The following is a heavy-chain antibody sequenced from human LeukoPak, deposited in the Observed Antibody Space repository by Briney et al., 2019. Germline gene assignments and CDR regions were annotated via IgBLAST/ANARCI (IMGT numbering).Heavy chain of an antibody. CDR1: GFTFTDHY. V-gene: IGHV1-2*02. CDR3: VREGEGPLSKDFDY. CDR2: IGPHSTFT. D-gene: IGHD2/OR15-2a*01. J-gene: IGHJ4*02. Sequence: ASVTVSCTSSGFTFTDHYIHWVRQGPGQGLEWMGYIGPHSTFTSSPQEFQGRVTMTRDASMSTAYMELTRLTSDDTAVYCCVREGEGPLSKDFDYWGQGTLVTVSS.